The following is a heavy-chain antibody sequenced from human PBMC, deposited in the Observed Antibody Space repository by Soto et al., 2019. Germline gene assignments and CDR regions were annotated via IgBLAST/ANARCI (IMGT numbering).Heavy chain of an antibody. CDR2: INHSGST. Sequence: TLSLTCAVYGGSFSGYYWSWIRQPPGKGLEWIGEINHSGSTNYNPSLKSRVTISVDTSKNQFSLKLSSVTAADTAVYYCARGQVASGKIANYYYYMDVWGKGATVTVSS. CDR3: ARGQVASGKIANYYYYMDV. D-gene: IGHD3-3*01. CDR1: GGSFSGYY. J-gene: IGHJ6*03. V-gene: IGHV4-34*01.